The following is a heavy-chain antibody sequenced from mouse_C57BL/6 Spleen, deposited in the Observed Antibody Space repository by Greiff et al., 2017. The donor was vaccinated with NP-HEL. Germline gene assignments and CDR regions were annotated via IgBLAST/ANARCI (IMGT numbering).Heavy chain of an antibody. CDR2: IRLKSDNYAT. V-gene: IGHV6-3*01. CDR1: GFTFSNYW. Sequence: EVQLVESGGGLVQPGGSMKLSCVASGFTFSNYWMNWVRQSPEKGLEWVAQIRLKSDNYATHSAESVKGRFTISRDDSKSRVYLQMNNLRAEDTGMYYCSELTGSWFAYWGQGTLVTVAA. J-gene: IGHJ3*01. CDR3: SELTGSWFAY.